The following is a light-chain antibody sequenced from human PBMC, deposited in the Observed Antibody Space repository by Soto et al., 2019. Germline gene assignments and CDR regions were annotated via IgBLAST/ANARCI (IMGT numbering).Light chain of an antibody. CDR2: AAS. CDR1: QGSNKY. V-gene: IGKV1-16*02. Sequence: IQMTQSPSSLSASIGDIVTITCRAIQGSNKYFAWFQQKPGRAPKSLIYAASSLQSGVPSKFSGSGSETDLTLTINNQQPEDFATYYCKQYNSYPLTFGQGTRLEI. CDR3: KQYNSYPLT. J-gene: IGKJ5*01.